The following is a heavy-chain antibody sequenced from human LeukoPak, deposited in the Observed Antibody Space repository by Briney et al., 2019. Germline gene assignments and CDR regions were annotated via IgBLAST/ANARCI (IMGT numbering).Heavy chain of an antibody. CDR3: ARAKDRALNYYYYMDV. D-gene: IGHD1-14*01. CDR2: IIPIFGTA. Sequence: SVKVSCKASGGTFSSYAISWVRQAPGQGLEWMGGIIPIFGTANYAQKFQGRVTITTDESTSTADMELSSLRSEDTAVYYCARAKDRALNYYYYMDVWGKGTTVTVSS. CDR1: GGTFSSYA. J-gene: IGHJ6*03. V-gene: IGHV1-69*05.